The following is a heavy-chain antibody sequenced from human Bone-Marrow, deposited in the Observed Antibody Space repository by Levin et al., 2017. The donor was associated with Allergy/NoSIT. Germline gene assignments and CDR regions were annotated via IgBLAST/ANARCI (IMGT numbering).Heavy chain of an antibody. CDR1: GFTFSTYA. D-gene: IGHD5-18*01. J-gene: IGHJ4*02. V-gene: IGHV3-30-3*02. CDR3: AKEVGGYSFGFVYYFDD. CDR2: TSYDGSSE. Sequence: AGGSLRLSCTTSGFTFSTYAMHWVRQAPGKGLDWVAVTSYDGSSESYADSVKGRFTISRDNSKNTVYLQMNRLRADDTAVYYCAKEVGGYSFGFVYYFDDWGQGTLVTVSS.